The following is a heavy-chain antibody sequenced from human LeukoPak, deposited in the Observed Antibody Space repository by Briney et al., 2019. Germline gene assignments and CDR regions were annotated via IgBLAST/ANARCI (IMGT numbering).Heavy chain of an antibody. CDR3: ARDGEALREENDDF. V-gene: IGHV1-2*02. D-gene: IGHD2-21*01. CDR2: INPGTGDA. J-gene: IGHJ4*02. CDR1: GYTFTGYY. Sequence: ASVTVSCKPSGYTFTGYYIHWVRQAPGQGLEWMGWINPGTGDAKYSQRFQGRVTMTRDTSINTAYMEMTSLTSDDTAVFYCARDGEALREENDDFWGQGTLVIVSS.